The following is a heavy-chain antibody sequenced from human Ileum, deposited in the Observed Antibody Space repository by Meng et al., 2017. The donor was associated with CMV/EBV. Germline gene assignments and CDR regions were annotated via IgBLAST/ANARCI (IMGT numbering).Heavy chain of an antibody. D-gene: IGHD1-1*01. J-gene: IGHJ1*01. Sequence: QVQVQGPAPGRVKPSQTLSLTGTVSGGSISSGSYYWSWIRQPAGKGLEWIGRIYTSGTTNYNPSLKSRVTISVDTSKNQFSLKLSSVTAADTAVYYCAAGYSSDFQHWGQGTLVTVSS. CDR2: IYTSGTT. V-gene: IGHV4-61*02. CDR1: GGSISSGSYY. CDR3: AAGYSSDFQH.